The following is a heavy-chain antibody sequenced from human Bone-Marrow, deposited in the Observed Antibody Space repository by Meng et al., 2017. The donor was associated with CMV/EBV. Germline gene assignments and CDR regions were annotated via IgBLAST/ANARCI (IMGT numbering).Heavy chain of an antibody. CDR2: IYYSGST. D-gene: IGHD5-18*01. J-gene: IGHJ6*02. CDR1: GGSISSSSYY. CDR3: ARVQPHLPYYYYGMDV. Sequence: GSLRLSCTVSGGSISSSSYYWGWIRQPPGKGLEWIGYIYYSGSTNYNPSLKSRVTISVDTSKNQFSLKLSSVTAADTAVYYCARVQPHLPYYYYGMDVWGQGTTVT. V-gene: IGHV4-61*05.